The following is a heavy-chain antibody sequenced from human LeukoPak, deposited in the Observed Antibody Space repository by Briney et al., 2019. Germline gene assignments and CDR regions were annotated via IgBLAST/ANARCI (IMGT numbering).Heavy chain of an antibody. V-gene: IGHV1-18*01. CDR1: GYIFTNYG. CDR3: ARGRTHRMYYSEGGDAFDI. CDR2: ISGYNGHT. J-gene: IGHJ3*02. D-gene: IGHD3-16*01. Sequence: GASVKVSCKASGYIFTNYGISWVRQAPGQGLEWMGWISGYNGHTNYAQKFQGRVTMTTDTSTSTAYMELRSLRSDDTAMYYCARGRTHRMYYSEGGDAFDIWGQGTMVTVSS.